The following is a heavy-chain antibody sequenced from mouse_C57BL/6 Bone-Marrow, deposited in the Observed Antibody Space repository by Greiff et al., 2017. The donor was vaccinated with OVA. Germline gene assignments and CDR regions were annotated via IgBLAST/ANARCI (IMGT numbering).Heavy chain of an antibody. CDR2: IRLKSDNYAT. J-gene: IGHJ2*01. CDR1: GFTFSNYW. CDR3: TQLLRPDY. Sequence: EVMLVESGGGLVQPGGSMKLSCVASGFTFSNYWMNWVRQSPEQGLEWVAQIRLKSDNYATHYAESVKGRFTISRDDSKSSVYLQMNNLRADDTGIYYCTQLLRPDYWGQGTTLTVSS. D-gene: IGHD1-2*01. V-gene: IGHV6-3*01.